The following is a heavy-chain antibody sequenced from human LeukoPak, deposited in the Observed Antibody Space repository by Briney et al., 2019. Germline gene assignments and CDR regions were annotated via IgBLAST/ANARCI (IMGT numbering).Heavy chain of an antibody. CDR3: ARDVVKNVWGSYVEIEANWFDP. V-gene: IGHV3-21*01. Sequence: GGSLRLSCAASGFTFSSYAMHWVRQAPGKGLEWVSSISSSSSYIYYADSVKGRFTISRGNAKNSLYLQMNSLRAEDTAVYYCARDVVKNVWGSYVEIEANWFDPWGQGTLVTVSS. CDR1: GFTFSSYA. CDR2: ISSSSSYI. J-gene: IGHJ5*02. D-gene: IGHD3-16*01.